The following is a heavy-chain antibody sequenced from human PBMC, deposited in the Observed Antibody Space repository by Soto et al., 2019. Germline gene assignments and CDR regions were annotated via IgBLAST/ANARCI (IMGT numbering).Heavy chain of an antibody. CDR3: AKSAVKGGHYFDY. D-gene: IGHD2-15*01. CDR1: GFTFSSYG. CDR2: ISISGDTA. V-gene: IGHV3-23*01. J-gene: IGHJ4*02. Sequence: EVQLLESGGDLVQPGGSLRLSCAASGFTFSSYGMNWVRQAPGKGLEWVSVISISGDTAYYADSVKGRFTISRDNSKNTVYLQMNTLRADDTAIYYCAKSAVKGGHYFDYWGQGTLVTVAS.